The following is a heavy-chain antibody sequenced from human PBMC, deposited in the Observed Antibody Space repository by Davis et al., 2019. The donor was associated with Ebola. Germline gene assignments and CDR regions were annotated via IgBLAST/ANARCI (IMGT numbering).Heavy chain of an antibody. CDR3: AKDSVGYYYDSSGYYLRPEYFQH. D-gene: IGHD3-22*01. CDR1: GFTFSSYW. CDR2: INSDGSST. J-gene: IGHJ1*01. Sequence: HTGGSLRLSCAASGFTFSSYWMHWVRQAPGKGLVWVSRINSDGSSTSYADSVKGRFTISRDNSKNTLYLQMNSLRAEDTAVYYCAKDSVGYYYDSSGYYLRPEYFQHWGQGTLVTVSS. V-gene: IGHV3-74*01.